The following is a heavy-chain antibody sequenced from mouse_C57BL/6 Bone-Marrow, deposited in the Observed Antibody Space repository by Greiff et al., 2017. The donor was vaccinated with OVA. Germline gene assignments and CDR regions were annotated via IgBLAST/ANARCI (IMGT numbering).Heavy chain of an antibody. J-gene: IGHJ3*01. CDR1: GYTFTDYN. D-gene: IGHD1-1*01. Sequence: EVQLQQSGPELVKPGASVKIPCKASGYTFTDYNMDWVKQSHGKSLEWIGDINPNNGGTIYNQKFKGKATLTVDKSSSTAYMELRSLTSEDTAVYYCARRLLRYRFAYWGQGTLVTVSA. V-gene: IGHV1-18*01. CDR2: INPNNGGT. CDR3: ARRLLRYRFAY.